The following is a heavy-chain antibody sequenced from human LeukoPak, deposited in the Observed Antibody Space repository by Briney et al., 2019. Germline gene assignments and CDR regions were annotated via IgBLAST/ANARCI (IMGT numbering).Heavy chain of an antibody. CDR1: GFTVSSNY. CDR2: IYSGGTT. J-gene: IGHJ4*02. CDR3: ARALTAAGRFDY. D-gene: IGHD6-13*01. Sequence: GSLRLSCAASGFTVSSNYMSWVRQAPGKGLEWVSVIYSGGTTYYADSVKGRFTISRDNSNNTLYLQMNSLRAEDTAVYFCARALTAAGRFDYWGQGTLVTVSS. V-gene: IGHV3-53*01.